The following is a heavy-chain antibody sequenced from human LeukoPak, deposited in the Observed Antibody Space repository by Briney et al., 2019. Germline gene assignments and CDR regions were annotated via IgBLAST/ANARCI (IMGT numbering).Heavy chain of an antibody. Sequence: QPGGSLRLSCAACGFTFSSYWMHWVRQAPGKGLMWVSRINSDGSITNYADSVKGRFTISRDNAKNTLYLQMNSLRAEDTAVYYCARVRATFSPHFDNWGQGTLVTVSS. CDR2: INSDGSIT. CDR1: GFTFSSYW. CDR3: ARVRATFSPHFDN. J-gene: IGHJ4*02. D-gene: IGHD5-12*01. V-gene: IGHV3-74*01.